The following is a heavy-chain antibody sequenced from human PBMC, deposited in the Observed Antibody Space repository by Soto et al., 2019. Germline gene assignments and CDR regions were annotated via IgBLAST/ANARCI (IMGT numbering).Heavy chain of an antibody. CDR3: ARGGSSSTSYYYGMDV. CDR2: INHSGST. J-gene: IGHJ6*02. V-gene: IGHV4-34*01. Sequence: PSETLSLTCAVYGGSFSGYYWSWIRQPPGKGLEWIGEINHSGSTNYNPSLKSRVTISVDTSKNQFSLKLSSVTAADTAVYYCARGGSSSTSYYYGMDVWGQGTTVTVSS. CDR1: GGSFSGYY. D-gene: IGHD6-13*01.